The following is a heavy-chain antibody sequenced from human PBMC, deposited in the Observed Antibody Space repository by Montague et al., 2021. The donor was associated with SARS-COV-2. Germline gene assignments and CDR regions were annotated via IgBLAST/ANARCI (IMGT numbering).Heavy chain of an antibody. J-gene: IGHJ6*02. CDR3: ARGTTVTTLFYYYYGMDV. CDR1: GGSFSGYY. D-gene: IGHD4-17*01. CDR2: INHSGST. V-gene: IGHV4-34*01. Sequence: SETLSLTCAVYGGSFSGYYWSWIRQPPGKGLEWIEEINHSGSTNYNPSLKGRVTISVDTSKNQFSLKLSSVTAADTAVYYCARGTTVTTLFYYYYGMDVWGQGTTVIVSS.